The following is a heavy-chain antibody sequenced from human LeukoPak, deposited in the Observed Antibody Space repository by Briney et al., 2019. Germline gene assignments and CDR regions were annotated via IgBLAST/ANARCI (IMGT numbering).Heavy chain of an antibody. V-gene: IGHV3-33*01. J-gene: IGHJ6*03. CDR1: GFTFSSYG. CDR2: IWYDGSNK. D-gene: IGHD1-26*01. Sequence: GGSLRLSCAASGFTFSSYGMPWVRQAPGKGLEWVAVIWYDGSNKYYADSVKGRFTISRDNPKNTLYLQMNSLRAEHTAVYYCARAGVGATYYYYYMDVWGKGTTVTVSS. CDR3: ARAGVGATYYYYYMDV.